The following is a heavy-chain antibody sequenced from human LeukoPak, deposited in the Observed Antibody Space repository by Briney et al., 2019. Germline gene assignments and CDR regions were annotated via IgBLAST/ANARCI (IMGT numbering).Heavy chain of an antibody. Sequence: SETLSLTCAVYGGSFSGYYWSWIRQPPGKGLEWIGEINHSGSTNYNPSLKSRVTISVDTSKNQFSLKLSSVTAADTAVYYCARVPPGGWFDPWGQGTLVTVSS. V-gene: IGHV4-34*01. CDR3: ARVPPGGWFDP. CDR1: GGSFSGYY. J-gene: IGHJ5*02. D-gene: IGHD3-16*01. CDR2: INHSGST.